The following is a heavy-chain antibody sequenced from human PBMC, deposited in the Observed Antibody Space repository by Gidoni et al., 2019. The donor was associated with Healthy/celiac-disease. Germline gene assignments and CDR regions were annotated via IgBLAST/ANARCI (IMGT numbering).Heavy chain of an antibody. J-gene: IGHJ4*02. CDR2: IIPILGTA. CDR3: ARRGFGYYDSSGFQPFDY. Sequence: QVKLVQSGAAVKKPGSSVKVSCKASGGTFSSYAISWVRQAPGQGLEWMGGIIPILGTANYAQKFQGRVTITADESTSTAYMELSSLRSEDTAVYYCARRGFGYYDSSGFQPFDYWGQGTLVTVSS. V-gene: IGHV1-69*01. D-gene: IGHD3-22*01. CDR1: GGTFSSYA.